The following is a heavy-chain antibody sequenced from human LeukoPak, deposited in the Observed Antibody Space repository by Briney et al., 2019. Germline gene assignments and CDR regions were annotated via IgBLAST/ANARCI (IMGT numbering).Heavy chain of an antibody. J-gene: IGHJ4*02. CDR3: ARGLGHVY. Sequence: GGSLRLSRAPSRFTLSSDNMNSVAQAPGKRLEWVSYFRSRCSPIYYADSVKCRFTIYRDNAKNSLYVQMNSLRAGDTALYYCARGLGHVYWGRGSQVTVSS. D-gene: IGHD3-9*01. V-gene: IGHV3-48*04. CDR2: FRSRCSPI. CDR1: RFTLSSDN.